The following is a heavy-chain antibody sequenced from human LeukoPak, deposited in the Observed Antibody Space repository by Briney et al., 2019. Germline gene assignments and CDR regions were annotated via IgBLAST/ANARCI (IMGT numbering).Heavy chain of an antibody. V-gene: IGHV3-30-3*01. D-gene: IGHD3-10*01. J-gene: IGHJ4*02. CDR3: ARDRLGFGELDGFGY. Sequence: PGGSLRLSCAASGFTFSSYAMHWVRQAPGKGLEWVAVISYDGSNKYYADSVKGRFTISRDNSKNTLYLQMNSLRAEDTAVYYCARDRLGFGELDGFGYWGQGTLVTVSS. CDR2: ISYDGSNK. CDR1: GFTFSSYA.